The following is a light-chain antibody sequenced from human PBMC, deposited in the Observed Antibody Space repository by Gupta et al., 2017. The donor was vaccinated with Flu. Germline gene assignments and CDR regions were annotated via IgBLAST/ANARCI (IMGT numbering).Light chain of an antibody. CDR3: QQSYNTPWT. V-gene: IGKV1-39*01. CDR2: TTS. J-gene: IGKJ1*01. CDR1: QSIPNS. Sequence: PSSLSASVGDTVTITCRASQSIPNSLNWYQQKPGKVPEVLVYTTSTVQSGVPSRFSGSGSGTDFTLTISRLQPEDFATYYCQQSYNTPWTFGQGTKVEI.